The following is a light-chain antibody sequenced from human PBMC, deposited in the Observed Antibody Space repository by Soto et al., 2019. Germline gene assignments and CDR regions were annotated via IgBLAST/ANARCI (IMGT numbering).Light chain of an antibody. Sequence: QSVLTQPASVSGSPGQSITISCTGTSRDVGGYNSVSWYQQHPGKAPKLMIYEVTNRPSGVSNRFSGSKSGNTASLTISGLQAEDEADYYRSSYTSGSALYVFGTGTKVTVL. V-gene: IGLV2-14*01. J-gene: IGLJ1*01. CDR2: EVT. CDR3: SSYTSGSALYV. CDR1: SRDVGGYNS.